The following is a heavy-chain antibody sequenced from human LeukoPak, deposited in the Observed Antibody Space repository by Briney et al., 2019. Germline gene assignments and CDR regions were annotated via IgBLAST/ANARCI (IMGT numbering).Heavy chain of an antibody. CDR3: ARGLVDIVATTSRTSGY. CDR2: ISGSGDST. CDR1: GFTFSSYA. J-gene: IGHJ4*02. Sequence: GGSLRLSCAASGFTFSSYAMSWVRQAPGRGLEWVSLISGSGDSTYFADSVKGRFTISRDNSKNTLYLQMNSLRAEDTAVYYCARGLVDIVATTSRTSGYWGQGTLVTVSS. V-gene: IGHV3-23*01. D-gene: IGHD5-12*01.